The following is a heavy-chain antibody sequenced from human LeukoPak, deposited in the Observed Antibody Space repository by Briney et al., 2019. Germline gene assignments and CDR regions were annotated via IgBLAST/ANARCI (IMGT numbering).Heavy chain of an antibody. V-gene: IGHV1-46*01. CDR3: ARDEGSQGIPTSIYDY. J-gene: IGHJ4*02. D-gene: IGHD2-2*01. CDR1: GFSFSSHY. Sequence: GASVKVSCEASGFSFSSHYAHWVRQAPGQGLEWMGRIDPTGDRTVYAQKFQGRITMTRDMSTNTVYMELSSLRYADTAFYFCARDEGSQGIPTSIYDYWGQGSLVTVSS. CDR2: IDPTGDRT.